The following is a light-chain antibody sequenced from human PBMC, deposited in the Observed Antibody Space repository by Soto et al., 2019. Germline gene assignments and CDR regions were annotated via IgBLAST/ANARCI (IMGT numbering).Light chain of an antibody. CDR2: GAS. J-gene: IGKJ1*01. CDR1: QSVSSSN. Sequence: EIVLTQSPGTLSLSPGERATLSCRASQSVSSSNLAWYQQKPGQAPRLLIYGASSRATGIPDRFSGGGSGTDFTLTISRLEPEDVAVYYCQQSGSSLWTFGQGTKVEIK. V-gene: IGKV3-20*01. CDR3: QQSGSSLWT.